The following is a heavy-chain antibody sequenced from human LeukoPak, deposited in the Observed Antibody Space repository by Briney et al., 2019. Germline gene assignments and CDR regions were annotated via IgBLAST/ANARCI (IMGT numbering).Heavy chain of an antibody. CDR2: IYHSGST. CDR3: ARGPSRWLQETAFDY. J-gene: IGHJ4*02. D-gene: IGHD5-24*01. Sequence: SETLSLTCTVSGYSISSGYYWGWIRQPPGKGLEWIGSIYHSGSTYYNPSLKSRVTISVDTSKNQFSLKLSSVTAADTAVYYCARGPSRWLQETAFDYWGQGTLVTVSS. V-gene: IGHV4-38-2*02. CDR1: GYSISSGYY.